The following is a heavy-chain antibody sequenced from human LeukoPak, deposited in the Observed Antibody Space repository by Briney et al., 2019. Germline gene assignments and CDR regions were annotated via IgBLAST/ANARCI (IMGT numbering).Heavy chain of an antibody. V-gene: IGHV4-39*01. CDR2: IYYSGST. CDR3: ARGWTYYYDSSGYREGIDY. D-gene: IGHD3-22*01. J-gene: IGHJ4*02. Sequence: PSETLSLTCTVSGGSISSSSYYWGWIRQPPGKGLEWIGSIYYSGSTYYNPSLKSRVTISVDTSKNQFSLKLSSVTAADTAVYYCARGWTYYYDSSGYREGIDYWGQGTLVAVSS. CDR1: GGSISSSSYY.